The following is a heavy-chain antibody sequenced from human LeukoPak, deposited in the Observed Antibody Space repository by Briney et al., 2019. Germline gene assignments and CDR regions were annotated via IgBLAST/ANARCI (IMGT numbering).Heavy chain of an antibody. J-gene: IGHJ4*02. CDR2: ISGSGGST. CDR3: AKDLAATYSSRLCLFDY. D-gene: IGHD6-13*01. Sequence: GGSLRLSCAASGFTSSSYAMSWVRQAPGKGLEWVSAISGSGGSTYYADSVKGRFTISRDNSKNTLYLQMNSLRAEDTAVYYCAKDLAATYSSRLCLFDYWGQGTLVTVSS. CDR1: GFTSSSYA. V-gene: IGHV3-23*01.